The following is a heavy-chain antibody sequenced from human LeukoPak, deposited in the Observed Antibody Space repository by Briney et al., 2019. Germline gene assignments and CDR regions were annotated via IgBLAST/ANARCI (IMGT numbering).Heavy chain of an antibody. CDR2: IYYSGST. V-gene: IGHV4-59*08. CDR3: ASSIVATITSFDY. J-gene: IGHJ4*02. D-gene: IGHD5-12*01. CDR1: GGSISSYY. Sequence: PSETLSLTCTVSGGSISSYYWSWIRQPPGKGLEWIGYIYYSGSTNYNPSLKSRVTISVDTSKNQFSLTLSSVTAADTAVYYCASSIVATITSFDYWGQGTLVTVSS.